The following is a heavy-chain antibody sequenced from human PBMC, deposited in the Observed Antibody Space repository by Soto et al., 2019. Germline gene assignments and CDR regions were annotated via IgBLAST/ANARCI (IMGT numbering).Heavy chain of an antibody. Sequence: EVQLVESGGGLVQPGGSLRLSCAASGFTFSSYWMHWVRQAPGKGLVWVSRINSDGSITSYADSVKGRFPISRDNAKNTLYLQMNSLRAEDTAVYYCARVSSSLGKNFHYWGQGTLVTVSS. CDR2: INSDGSIT. J-gene: IGHJ4*02. CDR1: GFTFSSYW. V-gene: IGHV3-74*01. CDR3: ARVSSSLGKNFHY. D-gene: IGHD6-6*01.